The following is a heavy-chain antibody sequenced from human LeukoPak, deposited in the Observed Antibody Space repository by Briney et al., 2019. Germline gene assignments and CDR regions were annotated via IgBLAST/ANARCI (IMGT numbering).Heavy chain of an antibody. CDR3: VRGVGSSTSCYVRAFDI. CDR1: GFTFSNSW. CDR2: IKCDGSEK. V-gene: IGHV3-52*01. Sequence: GGSLRLSCAASGFTFSNSWMHWVCQAPEKGLEWVADIKCDGSEKCFVDSVKGRLTISRDNAKNSLYLQVNSLRAEDMTVYYCVRGVGSSTSCYVRAFDIWGQGTMVTVSS. J-gene: IGHJ3*02. D-gene: IGHD2-2*01.